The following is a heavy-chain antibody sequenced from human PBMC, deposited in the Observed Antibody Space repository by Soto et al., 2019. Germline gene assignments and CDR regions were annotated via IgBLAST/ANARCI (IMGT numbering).Heavy chain of an antibody. J-gene: IGHJ5*01. CDR3: ARDGVGYCISTTCLNWFDS. Sequence: QVQLVQSGAEVKKPGASVKVSCKASGYTFTSYGISWVRQAPGQGLEWMGWISAYNGNTNYAQKLQGRVTMTTATPTSTAYMELRSLRADDTAVYYCARDGVGYCISTTCLNWFDSWGQGTLVTVSS. CDR1: GYTFTSYG. V-gene: IGHV1-18*01. CDR2: ISAYNGNT. D-gene: IGHD2-2*03.